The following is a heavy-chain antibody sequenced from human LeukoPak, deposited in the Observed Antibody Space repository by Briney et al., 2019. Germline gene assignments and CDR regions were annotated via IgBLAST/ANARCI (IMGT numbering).Heavy chain of an antibody. CDR2: IYAGDSDT. Sequence: GESLKISCQGSGHSFTSYWIGWVRQMPGKGLEWMGIIYAGDSDTRYSPSFQGQVTISADKSITTAYLQWSSLKASDTAMYYCARQGTTWGPFDYWGQGTLVTVSS. V-gene: IGHV5-51*01. J-gene: IGHJ4*02. CDR1: GHSFTSYW. CDR3: ARQGTTWGPFDY. D-gene: IGHD4-11*01.